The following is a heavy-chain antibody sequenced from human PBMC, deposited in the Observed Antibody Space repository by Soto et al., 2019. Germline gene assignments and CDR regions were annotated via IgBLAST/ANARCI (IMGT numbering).Heavy chain of an antibody. J-gene: IGHJ4*02. CDR3: TSSPGYSSSWFTPPLDY. CDR1: GFTFSNAW. CDR2: IKSKTDGGTT. D-gene: IGHD6-13*01. V-gene: IGHV3-15*07. Sequence: GGSLRLSCAASGFTFSNAWMNWVRQAPGKGLEWVGRIKSKTDGGTTDYAAPVKGRFTISRDDSKNTLYLQMNSLKTEDTAVYYCTSSPGYSSSWFTPPLDYWGQGTLVTVSS.